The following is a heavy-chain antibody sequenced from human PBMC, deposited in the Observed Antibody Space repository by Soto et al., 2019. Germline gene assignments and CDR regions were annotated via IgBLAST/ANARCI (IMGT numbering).Heavy chain of an antibody. V-gene: IGHV3-53*01. J-gene: IGHJ5*02. CDR1: GVTVSSNY. CDR3: ARQRWFDP. Sequence: VGSLRLSCSTSGVTVSSNYMSWVRQAPGKGLEWVSVIYTGGGIYYADSVKGRFTISRDNSKNALYLQMNSLRPEDTAMYYCARQRWFDPWGQGTLVTVSS. CDR2: IYTGGGI.